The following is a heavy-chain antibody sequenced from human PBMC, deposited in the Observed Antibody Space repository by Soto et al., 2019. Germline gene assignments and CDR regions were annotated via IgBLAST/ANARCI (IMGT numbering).Heavy chain of an antibody. V-gene: IGHV4-39*01. CDR2: IYYSGST. Sequence: QLQLQESGPGLVKPSETLSLTCTVSGGSISSSSYYWGWIRQPPGKGLEWIGSIYYSGSTYYNPSLKSRVTISVDTSKNQFSLKLSSVTAADTAVYYCARRLTMVRGVTENDYWGQGTLVTVSS. D-gene: IGHD3-10*01. CDR1: GGSISSSSYY. J-gene: IGHJ4*02. CDR3: ARRLTMVRGVTENDY.